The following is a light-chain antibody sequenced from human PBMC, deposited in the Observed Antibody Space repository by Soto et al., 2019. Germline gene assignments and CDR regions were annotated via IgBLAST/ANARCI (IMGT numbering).Light chain of an antibody. CDR3: AAWDGSLSAWV. CDR2: RND. CDR1: TSNIGYNF. V-gene: IGLV1-47*01. Sequence: QPVLTQPPSTTGTPGQRVTISCSGRTSNIGYNFVYWYQRLPGTAPKLLIYRNDERPSGVPDRFSGSKSGTSASLAISGLRSEDEADYYCAAWDGSLSAWVFGGGTKVTVL. J-gene: IGLJ3*02.